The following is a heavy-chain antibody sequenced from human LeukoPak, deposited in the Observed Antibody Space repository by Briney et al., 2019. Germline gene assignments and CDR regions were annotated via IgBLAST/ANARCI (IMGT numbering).Heavy chain of an antibody. J-gene: IGHJ6*03. Sequence: SETLSLTCTVSGGSISSYYWSWIRQPAGKGLEWIGRIYTSGSTNYNPSLKSRVTMSVDTSKNQFSLKLSSVTAADTAVYYCARTPIFGVVIDYFYMDVWGKGTTVTVSS. D-gene: IGHD3-3*01. V-gene: IGHV4-4*07. CDR3: ARTPIFGVVIDYFYMDV. CDR2: IYTSGST. CDR1: GGSISSYY.